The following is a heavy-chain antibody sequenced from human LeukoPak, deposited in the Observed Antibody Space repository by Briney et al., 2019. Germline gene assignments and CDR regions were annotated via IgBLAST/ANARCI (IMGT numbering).Heavy chain of an antibody. Sequence: GGSLRLSCAASGFTFSSYAMHWVRQAPGKGLEWVAVISYDGSNKYYADSVKGRFTISRDNSKNTLYLQMNSLRAEDTAVYYCATTQVAFSAEYFHHWGQGTLVAVSS. V-gene: IGHV3-30-3*01. CDR2: ISYDGSNK. CDR1: GFTFSSYA. D-gene: IGHD3-3*02. CDR3: ATTQVAFSAEYFHH. J-gene: IGHJ1*01.